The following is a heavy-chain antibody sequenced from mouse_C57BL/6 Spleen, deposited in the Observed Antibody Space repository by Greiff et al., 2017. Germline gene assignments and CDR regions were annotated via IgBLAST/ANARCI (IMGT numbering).Heavy chain of an antibody. CDR3: TRSGGTGYFDY. Sequence: QVQLQQSDAELVKPGASVKISCKVSGYTFTNHTIHWMKQRPEQGLEWIGYIYPRDGSTKYNEKFKGKATLTADTSSSPAYMQLNSLTSEDSAVSCCTRSGGTGYFDYWGQGTTLTVSS. CDR2: IYPRDGST. V-gene: IGHV1-78*01. D-gene: IGHD4-1*01. J-gene: IGHJ2*01. CDR1: GYTFTNHT.